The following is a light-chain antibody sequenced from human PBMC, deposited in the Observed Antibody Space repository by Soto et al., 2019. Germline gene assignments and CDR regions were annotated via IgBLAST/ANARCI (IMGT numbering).Light chain of an antibody. CDR2: GAS. Sequence: EIVLTQSPGTLSLSPGERATLSCRASQSVSSSYLAWYQQKPGQAPRLLIYGASSRATGIPDRFSGSGSETDFTLTISRLEPEDFAVYYCQQYGSSPVTFGPGTKLDI. CDR1: QSVSSSY. J-gene: IGKJ1*01. V-gene: IGKV3-20*01. CDR3: QQYGSSPVT.